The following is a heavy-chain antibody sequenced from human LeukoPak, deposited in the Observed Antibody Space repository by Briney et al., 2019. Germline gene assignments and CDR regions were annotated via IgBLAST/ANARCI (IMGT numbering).Heavy chain of an antibody. CDR2: ISYDGNTI. CDR3: ARSGGLQKFDY. J-gene: IGHJ4*02. D-gene: IGHD4-11*01. CDR1: EFTFSNYA. Sequence: GGSLRLSCAASEFTFSNYALHWVRQAPGKGLQWVAVISYDGNTIHYADSVKGRFIISRDTSKNTLYLQMNSLRAEDTAVYYCARSGGLQKFDYWGQGTLVTVSS. V-gene: IGHV3-30-3*01.